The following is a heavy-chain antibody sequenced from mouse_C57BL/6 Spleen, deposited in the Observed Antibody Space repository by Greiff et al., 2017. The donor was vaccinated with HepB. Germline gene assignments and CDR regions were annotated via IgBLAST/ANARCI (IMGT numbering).Heavy chain of an antibody. V-gene: IGHV5-4*01. Sequence: EVQGVESGGGLVKPGGSLKLSCAASGFTFSSYAMSWVRQTPEKRLEWVATISDGGSYTYYPDNVKGRFTISRDNAKNNLYLQMSHLKSEDTAMYYCARDTAGDYWGQGTTLTVSS. CDR1: GFTFSSYA. CDR2: ISDGGSYT. J-gene: IGHJ2*01. D-gene: IGHD1-2*01. CDR3: ARDTAGDY.